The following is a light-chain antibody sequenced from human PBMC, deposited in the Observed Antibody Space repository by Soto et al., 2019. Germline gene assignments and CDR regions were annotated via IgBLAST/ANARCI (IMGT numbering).Light chain of an antibody. CDR2: GAS. J-gene: IGKJ1*01. Sequence: EVVLTQSPGSLSLSPGERATLSGRASQIVTSSYLAWYQQKPGQAPKLIIFGASIRATDVPDRFSGSGSGTAFTLTISRLEPEDFAVYYCQQYGSSPGTFGQGTKVDIK. CDR3: QQYGSSPGT. CDR1: QIVTSSY. V-gene: IGKV3-20*01.